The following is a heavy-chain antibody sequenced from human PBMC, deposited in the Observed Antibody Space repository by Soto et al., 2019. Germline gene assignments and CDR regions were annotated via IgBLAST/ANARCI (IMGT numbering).Heavy chain of an antibody. D-gene: IGHD3-10*01. CDR1: GGSFSGYQ. J-gene: IGHJ6*04. CDR2: INDSGSI. CDR3: ARGIILWFGELSRRGGYFYAMVV. V-gene: IGHV4-34*01. Sequence: QVQLQQWGAGLLTPSGTLSLTCAVYGGSFSGYQWTWIRQTPGKGLEWIGEINDSGSINYNPSLKVRVTILAVTPKKQISLRLSPATAADTAVYYFARGIILWFGELSRRGGYFYAMVVWGKGTTVSVSS.